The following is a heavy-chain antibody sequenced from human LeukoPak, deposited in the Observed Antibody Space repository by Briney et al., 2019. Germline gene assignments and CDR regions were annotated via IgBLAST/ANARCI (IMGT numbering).Heavy chain of an antibody. J-gene: IGHJ4*02. CDR2: IYYSGST. V-gene: IGHV4-39*01. CDR1: GGSISSSSYY. CDR3: ARQDVDTAMGPFGY. D-gene: IGHD5-18*01. Sequence: PSETLSLTCTVSGGSISSSSYYWGWIRQPPGKGLEWIGSIYYSGSTYYNPSLKSRVTISVDTSKNQFSLKLSPVTAADTAVYYCARQDVDTAMGPFGYWGQGTLVTVSS.